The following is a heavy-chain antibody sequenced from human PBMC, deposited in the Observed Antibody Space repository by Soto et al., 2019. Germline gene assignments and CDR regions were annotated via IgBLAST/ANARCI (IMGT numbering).Heavy chain of an antibody. CDR1: GDSSSSDY. V-gene: IGHV4-59*08. D-gene: IGHD2-2*03. J-gene: IGHJ6*02. CDR2: IYYSGGT. Sequence: SETLSLTCTVSGDSSSSDYWSWIRQPPGKGLEWIGYIYYSGGTNYNPSLKSRVTISIDRSKRQVSLKLNSVTAADTAVYHCARLNGYCVSTKCHGYYGMDVWGQGTTVTVSS. CDR3: ARLNGYCVSTKCHGYYGMDV.